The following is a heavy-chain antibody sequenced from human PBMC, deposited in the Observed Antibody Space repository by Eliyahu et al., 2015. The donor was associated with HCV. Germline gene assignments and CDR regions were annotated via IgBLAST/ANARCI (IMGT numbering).Heavy chain of an antibody. D-gene: IGHD2-15*01. CDR1: GFSFSNYG. V-gene: IGHV3-21*01. Sequence: EVQLVESGGGLVKPGGSLRLSCAASGFSFSNYGMNWVRQAPGQGLEWVSYISSSSTSIYYADSVKGRFTISRDNANNSLYLQMSSLRAEDTAVYYCASSLVVVVAANLRVDYWGQGTLVTVSS. CDR2: ISSSSTSI. J-gene: IGHJ4*02. CDR3: ASSLVVVVAANLRVDY.